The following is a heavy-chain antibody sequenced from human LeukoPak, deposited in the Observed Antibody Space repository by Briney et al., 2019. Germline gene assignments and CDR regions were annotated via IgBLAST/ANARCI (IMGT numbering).Heavy chain of an antibody. Sequence: HPGGSLRLSCAASGFTFSSYWMSWVRQAPGKGLEWVANIKQDGSEKYYVDSVKGRFTISRDNAKNSLYLQMNSLRAEDTAVYYCARGPQDYGSGGPYYYYMDVWGKGTTVTISS. D-gene: IGHD3-10*01. CDR3: ARGPQDYGSGGPYYYYMDV. J-gene: IGHJ6*03. CDR2: IKQDGSEK. V-gene: IGHV3-7*01. CDR1: GFTFSSYW.